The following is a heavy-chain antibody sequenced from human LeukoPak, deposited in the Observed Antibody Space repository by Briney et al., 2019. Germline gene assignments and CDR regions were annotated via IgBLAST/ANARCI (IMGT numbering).Heavy chain of an antibody. Sequence: PGGSLKISCKGSGYSFTTNWIGWVRQMPGKGLEWMGIIYPGDSETRYSPSFQGQVTISADKSISTAYLQWSSLKASDTAMYYCVRSRGHSYGYSYYFDYWGQGALVTVSS. V-gene: IGHV5-51*01. CDR1: GYSFTTNW. CDR3: VRSRGHSYGYSYYFDY. CDR2: IYPGDSET. D-gene: IGHD5-18*01. J-gene: IGHJ4*02.